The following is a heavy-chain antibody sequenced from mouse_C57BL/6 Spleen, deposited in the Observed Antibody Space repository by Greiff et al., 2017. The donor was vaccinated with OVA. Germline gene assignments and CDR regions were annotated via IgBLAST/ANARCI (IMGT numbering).Heavy chain of an antibody. V-gene: IGHV1-18*01. D-gene: IGHD1-1*01. CDR3: ARGYYYGSSYFDY. CDR1: GYTFTDYN. Sequence: EVKLMESGPELVKPGASVKIPCKASGYTFTDYNMDWVKQSHGKSLEWIGDINPNNGGTIYNQKFKGKATLTVDKSSSTAYMELRSLTSEDTAVYYCARGYYYGSSYFDYWGQGTTLTVSS. J-gene: IGHJ2*01. CDR2: INPNNGGT.